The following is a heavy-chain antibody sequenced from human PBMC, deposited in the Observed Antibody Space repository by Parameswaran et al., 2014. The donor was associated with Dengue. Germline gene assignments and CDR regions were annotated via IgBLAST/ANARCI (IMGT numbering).Heavy chain of an antibody. J-gene: IGHJ6*02. V-gene: IGHV3-30*18. Sequence: WIRQPPGKGLEWVAVISYDGSNKYYADSVKGRFTISRDNSKNTLYLQMNSLRAEDTAVYYCAKGIVATTIDYYYYYGMDVWGQGTTVTVSS. CDR3: AKGIVATTIDYYYYYGMDV. CDR2: ISYDGSNK. D-gene: IGHD5-12*01.